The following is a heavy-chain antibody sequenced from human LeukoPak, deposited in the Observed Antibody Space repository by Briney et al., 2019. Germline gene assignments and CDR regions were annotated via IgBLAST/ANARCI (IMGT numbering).Heavy chain of an antibody. CDR3: AGVQSVFVADQWVEGFLDY. Sequence: PSETLSLTCIVSSSSFNFYYWSWIRQPAGKGLEWIGRIHASGGTSYNPSLKSRLTMSIDTATTQFSLKLTSVTAADTAVYYCAGVQSVFVADQWVEGFLDYWGQGALVTVSS. CDR1: SSSFNFYY. J-gene: IGHJ4*02. D-gene: IGHD1-26*01. V-gene: IGHV4-4*07. CDR2: IHASGGT.